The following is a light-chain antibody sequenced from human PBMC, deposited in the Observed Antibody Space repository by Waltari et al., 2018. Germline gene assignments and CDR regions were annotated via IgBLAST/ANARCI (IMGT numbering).Light chain of an antibody. CDR3: TAYASSNSVV. CDR2: EVS. V-gene: IGLV2-8*01. CDR1: SSDVGLYTS. Sequence: QSALTQPTSASGSPGQSVTISCPGTSSDVGLYTSVPWYPQHPGKAPKLMIYEVSKRPSGVPDRFSGSKSGNTASLTVSGLQAEDEADYYCTAYASSNSVVFGGGTKLTVL. J-gene: IGLJ2*01.